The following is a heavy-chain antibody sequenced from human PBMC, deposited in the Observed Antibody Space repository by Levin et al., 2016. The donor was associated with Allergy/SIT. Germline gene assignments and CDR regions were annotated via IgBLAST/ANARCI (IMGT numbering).Heavy chain of an antibody. V-gene: IGHV3-30*03. CDR2: ISYDGSNK. J-gene: IGHJ4*02. CDR1: GFTFSSYG. CDR3: ARHSRVGGPVDY. Sequence: GESLKISCAASGFTFSSYGMHWVRQAPGKGLEWVAVISYDGSNKYYADSVKGRFTISRDNSKNTLYLQMNSLRAEDTAVYYCARHSRVGGPVDYWGQGTLVTVSS.